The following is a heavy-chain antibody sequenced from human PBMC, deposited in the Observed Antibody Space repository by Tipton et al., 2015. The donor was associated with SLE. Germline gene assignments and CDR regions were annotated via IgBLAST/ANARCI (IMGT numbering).Heavy chain of an antibody. Sequence: QLVQSGGEVKKSGESLKISCKASGYTFTDYGVNWVRQAPGQGLEWMGGIIPVSGPANYAQNFEDRVTITTDESTSTAYMELSSLRSEDTAVYYCARELLPYYGMDVWGQGTTVTVSS. CDR2: IIPVSGPA. J-gene: IGHJ6*02. CDR3: ARELLPYYGMDV. D-gene: IGHD2-15*01. V-gene: IGHV1-69*01. CDR1: GYTFTDYG.